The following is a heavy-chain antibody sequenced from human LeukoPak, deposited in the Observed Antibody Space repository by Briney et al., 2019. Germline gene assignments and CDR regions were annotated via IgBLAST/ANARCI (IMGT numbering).Heavy chain of an antibody. V-gene: IGHV1-69*05. CDR1: GGTFSSYA. J-gene: IGHJ6*02. Sequence: ASVKVSCKASGGTFSSYAISWVRQAPGQGLEWMGGIIPIFGTANYAQKFQGRVTITRDTSASTAYMELSSLRSEDTAVYYCARAPDTTVVTFYYYYYGMDVWGQGTTVTVSS. CDR3: ARAPDTTVVTFYYYYYGMDV. CDR2: IIPIFGTA. D-gene: IGHD4-23*01.